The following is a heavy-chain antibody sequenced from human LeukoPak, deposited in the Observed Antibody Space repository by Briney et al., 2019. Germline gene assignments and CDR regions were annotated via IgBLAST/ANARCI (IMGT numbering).Heavy chain of an antibody. J-gene: IGHJ5*02. CDR2: ISSSSSTI. CDR3: AKGQTTVLAWNWFDP. V-gene: IGHV3-48*01. CDR1: GSTFSSYS. D-gene: IGHD4-17*01. Sequence: PGGSLRLSCAASGSTFSSYSMNWVRQAPGKGLEWVSYISSSSSTIYYADSVKGRFTISRDNAKNSLYLQMNSLRAEDTAVYYCAKGQTTVLAWNWFDPWGQGTLVTVSS.